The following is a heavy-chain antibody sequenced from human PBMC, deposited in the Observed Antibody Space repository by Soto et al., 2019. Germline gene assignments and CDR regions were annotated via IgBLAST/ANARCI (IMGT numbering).Heavy chain of an antibody. CDR1: SFPFGTTY. V-gene: IGHV3-23*01. Sequence: HXESLRLSCAASSFPFGTTYMSWVRQAPGEGLEWVSTIDGSGGITYYADSVKGRFTISRDNSRNTVYLQMNSLRGDDTALYYCVKNSGWFNTWGQGALVTVSS. CDR3: VKNSGWFNT. D-gene: IGHD3-10*01. CDR2: IDGSGGIT. J-gene: IGHJ5*02.